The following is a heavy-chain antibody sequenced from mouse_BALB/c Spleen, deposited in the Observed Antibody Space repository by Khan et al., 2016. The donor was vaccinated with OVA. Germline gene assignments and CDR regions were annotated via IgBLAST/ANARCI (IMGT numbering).Heavy chain of an antibody. J-gene: IGHJ3*01. CDR1: GFSLTNYG. V-gene: IGHV2-2*02. Sequence: VELVESGPGLVQPSQSLSITCTVSGFSLTNYGVHWVRQSPGKGLEWLGLIWSGGSTDYNAAFIYRLSISKDNSKSQVFFKMNSLQANDTAIYYCARNYDYDEGLTYWGQGTLVTVSA. D-gene: IGHD2-4*01. CDR2: IWSGGST. CDR3: ARNYDYDEGLTY.